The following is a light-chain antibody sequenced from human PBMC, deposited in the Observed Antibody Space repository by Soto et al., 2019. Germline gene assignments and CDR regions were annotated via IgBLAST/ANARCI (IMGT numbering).Light chain of an antibody. CDR1: QTISNNY. CDR2: DAS. V-gene: IGKV3-20*01. Sequence: EIVLTQSPGTLSLSPGDRASLSFRSSQTISNNYVAWYQQRPGQAPRLLIYDASHRATGIPVRFSGSGSESDYTLTISRLEPEDFAVYYCQQYGYSFWTFGQGTKVDIK. J-gene: IGKJ1*01. CDR3: QQYGYSFWT.